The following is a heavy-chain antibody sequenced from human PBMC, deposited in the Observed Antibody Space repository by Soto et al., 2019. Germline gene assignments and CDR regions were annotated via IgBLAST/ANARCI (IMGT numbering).Heavy chain of an antibody. Sequence: SETLSLTCTVSGASVSSGDYYWSSIRQSPGKVLEWIGYIYYSGDSYYNPSLKGRLTIXXXXSXNXFXLIXXSATVADTAIYYCVGTGTTDDYWGRGTLVTVSS. CDR2: IYYSGDS. V-gene: IGHV4-30-4*01. J-gene: IGHJ4*02. D-gene: IGHD4-17*01. CDR1: GASVSSGDYY. CDR3: VGTGTTDDY.